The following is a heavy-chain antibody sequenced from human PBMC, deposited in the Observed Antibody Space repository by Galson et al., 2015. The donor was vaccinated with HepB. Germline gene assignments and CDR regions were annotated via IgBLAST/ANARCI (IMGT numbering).Heavy chain of an antibody. CDR1: GYTFSSYV. V-gene: IGHV1-3*01. CDR3: AAALYSGGWDLDY. J-gene: IGHJ4*02. CDR2: INAGNGNS. Sequence: SVKVSCKASGYTFSSYVIHWVCQAPGQRLEWMGWINAGNGNSQFSQKFQGRVTITRDTSASTAYLELSSLRSEDTAVYYCAAALYSGGWDLDYWGQGSLVTVSS. D-gene: IGHD6-19*01.